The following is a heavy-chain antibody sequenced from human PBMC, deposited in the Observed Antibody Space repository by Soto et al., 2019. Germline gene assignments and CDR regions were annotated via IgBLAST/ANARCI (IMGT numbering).Heavy chain of an antibody. CDR1: GFTFSSYA. CDR2: ISYDGSNK. J-gene: IGHJ5*02. CDR3: ARDLYYYDSSGYPDP. V-gene: IGHV3-30-3*01. Sequence: QVQLVESGGGVVQPGRPLRLSCAASGFTFSSYAMHWVRQAPGKGLEWVAVISYDGSNKYYADSVKGRFTISRDNSKNTLYLQMNSLRAEDTAVYYCARDLYYYDSSGYPDPWGQGTLVTVSS. D-gene: IGHD3-22*01.